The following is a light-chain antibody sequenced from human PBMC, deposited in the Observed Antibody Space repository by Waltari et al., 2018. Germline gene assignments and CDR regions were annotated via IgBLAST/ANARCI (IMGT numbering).Light chain of an antibody. CDR3: QQYDNLPLT. CDR1: QDISNY. Sequence: DIQMAQSPSSLSASVGDRVTSTCQASQDISNYLNWYQQKPGKAPKLLIYDASNLETGVPSRFSGSGSGTDFTFTISILQPEDIATYYCQQYDNLPLTFGGGTKVEIK. V-gene: IGKV1-33*01. J-gene: IGKJ4*01. CDR2: DAS.